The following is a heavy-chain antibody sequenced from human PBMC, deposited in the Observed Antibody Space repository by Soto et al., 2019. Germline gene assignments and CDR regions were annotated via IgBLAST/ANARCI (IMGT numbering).Heavy chain of an antibody. J-gene: IGHJ4*02. CDR2: INHSGST. CDR1: GGSFSGYY. Sequence: PWRPRSLTCAVYGGSFSGYYWSWIRQPPGKGLEWIGEINHSGSTNYNPSLKSRVTISVDTSKNQFSLKLSSVTAADTAVYYCARGPEAVYSYGPYYFDYWGQGTLVTVSS. V-gene: IGHV4-34*01. CDR3: ARGPEAVYSYGPYYFDY. D-gene: IGHD5-18*01.